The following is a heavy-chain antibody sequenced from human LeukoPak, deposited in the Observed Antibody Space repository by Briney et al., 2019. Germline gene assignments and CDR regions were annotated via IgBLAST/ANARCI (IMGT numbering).Heavy chain of an antibody. CDR2: IIPILGIA. J-gene: IGHJ4*02. D-gene: IGHD1-26*01. CDR1: GGTFSSYA. CDR3: ARSSGSYSPLDY. V-gene: IGHV1-69*04. Sequence: SVKVSCKASGGTFSSYAISWVRQAPGQGLEWKGRIIPILGIANYAQKFQGRVTITADKSTSTAYMELSSLRSDDTAVYYCARSSGSYSPLDYWGQGTLVTVSS.